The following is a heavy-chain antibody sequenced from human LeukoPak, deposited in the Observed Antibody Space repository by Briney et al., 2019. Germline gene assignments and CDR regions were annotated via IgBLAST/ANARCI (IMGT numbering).Heavy chain of an antibody. CDR3: ARDVVGPNRWVYGMDV. J-gene: IGHJ6*02. Sequence: PGRALRLSCAASGFTFSSYGMHWVRQAPGKGLEWVAVIWYDGSNKYYADSVKGRFTISRDNSKNTVYLQINSLRAEDTAVYYCARDVVGPNRWVYGMDVWGQGTTVTVSS. CDR1: GFTFSSYG. V-gene: IGHV3-33*01. CDR2: IWYDGSNK. D-gene: IGHD3/OR15-3a*01.